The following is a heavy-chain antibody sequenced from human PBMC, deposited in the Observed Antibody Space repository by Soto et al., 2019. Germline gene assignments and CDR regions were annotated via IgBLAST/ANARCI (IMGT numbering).Heavy chain of an antibody. CDR1: GGSISSGGYS. J-gene: IGHJ5*02. CDR2: IYHSGST. Sequence: SETLSLTCAVSGGSISSGGYSWSWIRQPPGKGLEWIGYIYHSGSTYYNPSLKSRVTISVDRSKNQFSLKLSSVTAADTAVYYCARGRDSSGYYQTNWFDPWGQGTLVTVAS. D-gene: IGHD3-22*01. CDR3: ARGRDSSGYYQTNWFDP. V-gene: IGHV4-30-2*01.